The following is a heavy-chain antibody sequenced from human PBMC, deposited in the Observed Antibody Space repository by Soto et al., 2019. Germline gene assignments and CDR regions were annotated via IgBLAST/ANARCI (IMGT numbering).Heavy chain of an antibody. V-gene: IGHV4-4*07. CDR3: AREGSYSAYNFAHGIQLWSFDF. CDR2: IFSSGST. D-gene: IGHD5-12*01. Sequence: SGTLSFTCTVSGGSLNTFYWSWVRQPAGTGLEWIGRIFSSGSTSFNPSLESRVAMSVDTSKNHFSLNLSSVTAADMAVYYCAREGSYSAYNFAHGIQLWSFDFWGQGALVTVSS. CDR1: GGSLNTFY. J-gene: IGHJ4*02.